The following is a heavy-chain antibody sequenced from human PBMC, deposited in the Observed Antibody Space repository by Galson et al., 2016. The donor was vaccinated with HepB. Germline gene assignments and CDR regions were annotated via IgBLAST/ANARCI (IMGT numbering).Heavy chain of an antibody. CDR3: ARDLRYYGSGTYFYYYDY. Sequence: SLRLSCAASGFTFSSYWMHWVRQAPGKGLVWVSRINGDGSSIDYADSVKGRFIISRDNAKNTLYLQMNSLRAEDKAVYFCARDLRYYGSGTYFYYYDYWGQGTLVTVSS. D-gene: IGHD3-10*01. V-gene: IGHV3-74*01. CDR2: INGDGSSI. CDR1: GFTFSSYW. J-gene: IGHJ4*02.